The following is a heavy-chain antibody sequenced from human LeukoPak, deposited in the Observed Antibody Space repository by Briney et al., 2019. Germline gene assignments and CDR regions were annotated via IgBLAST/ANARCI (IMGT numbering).Heavy chain of an antibody. CDR3: AKGPSNYYDSSGYYYFDY. Sequence: PGGSLRLSCAASGFTFSSYEMNWVRQAPGKGLEWVSYISSSGSTIYYADSVKGRFTISRDTSRNTLYLQMNSLRAEDTAVYYCAKGPSNYYDSSGYYYFDYWGQGTLVTVSS. D-gene: IGHD3-22*01. V-gene: IGHV3-48*03. CDR2: ISSSGSTI. CDR1: GFTFSSYE. J-gene: IGHJ4*02.